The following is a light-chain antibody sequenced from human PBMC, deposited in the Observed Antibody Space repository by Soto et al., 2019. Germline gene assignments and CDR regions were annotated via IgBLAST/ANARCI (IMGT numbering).Light chain of an antibody. CDR2: DAS. V-gene: IGKV1-5*01. Sequence: DIQMTQSPSTLSAFVGDRVTITCRASQSINDYLAWYQQTPGKAPKLLIYDASSLESGVPSRFSGSGSGTDFTLTISSLQPDDFATYYCQQYNSDYTFGQGTTLEI. CDR3: QQYNSDYT. CDR1: QSINDY. J-gene: IGKJ2*01.